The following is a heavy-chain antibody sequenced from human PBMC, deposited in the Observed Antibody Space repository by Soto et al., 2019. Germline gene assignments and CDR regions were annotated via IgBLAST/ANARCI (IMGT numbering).Heavy chain of an antibody. CDR1: GFTFSSYA. J-gene: IGHJ4*02. Sequence: GGPLRLSCAASGFTFSSYAMSWVRQAPGKGLEWVSAISGSGGSTYYADSVKGRFTISRDNSKNTLYLQMNSLRAEDTAVYYCAKDRSPLSGYSSGWSLDYWGQGTLVTVSS. CDR2: ISGSGGST. CDR3: AKDRSPLSGYSSGWSLDY. D-gene: IGHD6-19*01. V-gene: IGHV3-23*01.